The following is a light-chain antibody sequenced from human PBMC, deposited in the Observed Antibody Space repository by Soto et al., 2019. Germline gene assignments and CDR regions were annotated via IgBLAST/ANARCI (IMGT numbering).Light chain of an antibody. Sequence: DIQMTQSPSSLSASVGDRVTITCRASQSISSYLNWYQQKPGKAPKLLIYAASSLQSGVPSRFSGSGSGTDFTLTISSLQSEDFAVYYCEQYNNWPITFGQGTRLETK. CDR2: AAS. CDR3: EQYNNWPIT. J-gene: IGKJ5*01. V-gene: IGKV1-39*01. CDR1: QSISSY.